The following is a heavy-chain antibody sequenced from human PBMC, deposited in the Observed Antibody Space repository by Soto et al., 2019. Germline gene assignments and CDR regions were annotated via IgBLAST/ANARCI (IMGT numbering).Heavy chain of an antibody. CDR1: GFTFSSYG. J-gene: IGHJ6*02. CDR2: ISYDGSNK. V-gene: IGHV3-30*18. Sequence: QVQLVESGGGVVQPGRSLRLSCAASGFTFSSYGIHWVRQAPGKGLEWVAVISYDGSNKEYADSVKGQFTISRDNSKDTLDLQMNSLRAEDTAVYYCAKDRGNWNNHYGMDVWGQGTTVTVSS. CDR3: AKDRGNWNNHYGMDV. D-gene: IGHD1-1*01.